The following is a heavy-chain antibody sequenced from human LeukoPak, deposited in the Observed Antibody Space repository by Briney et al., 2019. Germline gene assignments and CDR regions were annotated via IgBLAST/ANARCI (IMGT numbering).Heavy chain of an antibody. CDR1: GFNFSAYY. CDR2: ISATGSSK. D-gene: IGHD3-9*01. Sequence: PGGSLRLSCAASGFNFSAYYMNWVRQAPGKGLECVSYISATGSSKYYAHSVKGRFFISRDNVKNSLFLEMTSLRVEDTAVYFFAREVAYEKTGYDSWGQGTLVIVSS. J-gene: IGHJ4*02. V-gene: IGHV3-11*04. CDR3: AREVAYEKTGYDS.